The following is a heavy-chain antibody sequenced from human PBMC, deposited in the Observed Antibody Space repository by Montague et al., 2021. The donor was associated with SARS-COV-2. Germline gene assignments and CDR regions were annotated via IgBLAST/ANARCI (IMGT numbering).Heavy chain of an antibody. D-gene: IGHD1-26*01. Sequence: TLSLTCTVSGGSISSGGYYWSWIRQHPGQGLEWIGYIYYSGSTYYNPSLKSRVTISVDTSKNQFSLKLSAVTAADTAVYYCAGDTRIVGATTRLDYWGQGTLVTVSS. V-gene: IGHV4-31*03. CDR3: AGDTRIVGATTRLDY. CDR1: GGSISSGGYY. CDR2: IYYSGST. J-gene: IGHJ4*02.